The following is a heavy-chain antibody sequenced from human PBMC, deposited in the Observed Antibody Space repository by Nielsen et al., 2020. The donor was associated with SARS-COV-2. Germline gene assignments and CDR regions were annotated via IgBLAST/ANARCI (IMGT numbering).Heavy chain of an antibody. Sequence: SETLSLTCTVSSGSIRTTSYYWVWIRQPPGKGLEWIGSIFYSGTTYYNPSLKSRVTISVDTSKNQFSLKLGSVTVADTAVYFCARAGPGGYWGQGILVTVSS. D-gene: IGHD3-16*01. J-gene: IGHJ4*02. CDR1: SGSIRTTSYY. CDR2: IFYSGTT. V-gene: IGHV4-39*01. CDR3: ARAGPGGY.